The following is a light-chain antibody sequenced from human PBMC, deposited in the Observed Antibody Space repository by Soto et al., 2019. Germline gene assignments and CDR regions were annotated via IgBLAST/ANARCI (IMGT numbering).Light chain of an antibody. Sequence: DIQMTQSPSTLSASVGDRVTITCRASQSISNWLAWYQQKPGKAPKILIYDASSLESGVPSRFSGSGSGTEFTLTISSLQTDDFAPYYCQQYNSYPTFGGGTQVDIX. J-gene: IGKJ4*01. CDR2: DAS. CDR1: QSISNW. CDR3: QQYNSYPT. V-gene: IGKV1-5*01.